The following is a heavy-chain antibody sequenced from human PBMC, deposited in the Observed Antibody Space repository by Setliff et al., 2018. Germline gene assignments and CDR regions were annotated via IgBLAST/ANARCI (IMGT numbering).Heavy chain of an antibody. CDR2: INTNTGNP. J-gene: IGHJ5*02. V-gene: IGHV7-4-1*02. CDR3: ARGPLHYDFWSGYYTVSWFDP. Sequence: GASVKVSCKASGYTFTSYAMNWVRQAPGQGLEWMGWINTNTGNPTYAQGFTGRFVFSLDTSVSTAYLQISSLKAEGTAVYYCARGPLHYDFWSGYYTVSWFDPWGQGTLVTVSS. CDR1: GYTFTSYA. D-gene: IGHD3-3*01.